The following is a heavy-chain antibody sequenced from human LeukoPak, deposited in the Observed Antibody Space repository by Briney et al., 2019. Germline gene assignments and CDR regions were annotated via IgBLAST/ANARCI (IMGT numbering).Heavy chain of an antibody. J-gene: IGHJ4*02. Sequence: SVKVSCKASGGTFSSYAISWVRQAPGQGLEWMGRIIPILGIANYAQKFQGRVTITADKSTSTAYMELSSLRSEDTAVYYCVAMITVTTWNYFDYWGQGTLVTVSS. CDR1: GGTFSSYA. D-gene: IGHD4-11*01. CDR3: VAMITVTTWNYFDY. CDR2: IIPILGIA. V-gene: IGHV1-69*04.